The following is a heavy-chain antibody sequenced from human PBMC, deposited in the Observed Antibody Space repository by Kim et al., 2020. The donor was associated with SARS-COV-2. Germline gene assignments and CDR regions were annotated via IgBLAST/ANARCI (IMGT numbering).Heavy chain of an antibody. CDR2: FNPNGGDT. CDR1: GYTFTGNY. Sequence: ASVKVSCKASGYTFTGNYIHWVRQAPGQGLEWLGLFNPNGGDTNYAQKFQGRLTMTGDTSTTTVYMELSSLTSDDTAVYYCARVGKWLQLEFYFDFWGQGTLVTVSA. J-gene: IGHJ4*02. V-gene: IGHV1-46*01. D-gene: IGHD5-12*01. CDR3: ARVGKWLQLEFYFDF.